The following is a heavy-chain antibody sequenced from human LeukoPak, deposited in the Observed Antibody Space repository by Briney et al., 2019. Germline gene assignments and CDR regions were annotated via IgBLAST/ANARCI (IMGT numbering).Heavy chain of an antibody. CDR3: ARGGQIVVVITLAFDI. V-gene: IGHV3-53*01. D-gene: IGHD3-22*01. J-gene: IGHJ3*02. Sequence: GGSLRLSCAASGFTVSSNYMSWVRQAPGKGLEWVSVIYSGGRTDYADSVKGRFTISRDNAKNSLYLQMNSLRAEDTAVYYCARGGQIVVVITLAFDIWGQGTMVTVSS. CDR1: GFTVSSNY. CDR2: IYSGGRT.